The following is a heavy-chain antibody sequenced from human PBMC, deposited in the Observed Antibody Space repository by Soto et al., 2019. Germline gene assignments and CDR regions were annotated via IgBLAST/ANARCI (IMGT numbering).Heavy chain of an antibody. J-gene: IGHJ6*02. V-gene: IGHV1-18*04. CDR3: AREGSHSYGYDYYYYGMDV. CDR1: GYTFTSYG. Sequence: ASVKVSCKASGYTFTSYGISWVRQAPGQGLEWMGWISAYNGNTNYAQKLQGRVTMTTDTSTSTAYMELRSLRSDDTAVYYCAREGSHSYGYDYYYYGMDVWGQGTTVTVSS. D-gene: IGHD5-18*01. CDR2: ISAYNGNT.